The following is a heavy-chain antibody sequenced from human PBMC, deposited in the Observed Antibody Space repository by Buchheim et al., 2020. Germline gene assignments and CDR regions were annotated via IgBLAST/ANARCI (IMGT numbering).Heavy chain of an antibody. Sequence: QVQLQESGPGLVKPSETLSLTCTVSGGSISSYYWSWIRQPPGKGLEWIGYIYYSGSTNYNPSLKSRVTISVDKSKNQFSLKLNSVTAADTAVYYCARVEIGITAAGTPYYFDSWGQGTL. CDR1: GGSISSYY. CDR3: ARVEIGITAAGTPYYFDS. V-gene: IGHV4-59*12. D-gene: IGHD6-13*01. CDR2: IYYSGST. J-gene: IGHJ4*02.